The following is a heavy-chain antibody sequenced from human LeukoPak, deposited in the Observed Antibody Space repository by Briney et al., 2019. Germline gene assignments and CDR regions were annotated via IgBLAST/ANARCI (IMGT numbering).Heavy chain of an antibody. Sequence: SETLSLTCSDSGGSFSSYYWTWLRQPPGKGLEWIGYIYYTGSTNYNPSLTSRVTISLDTSKNQFSLKLSSVTAADTAVYYCTRAQYGYAFDYWGQGALVTVSS. J-gene: IGHJ4*02. CDR2: IYYTGST. V-gene: IGHV4-59*01. CDR1: GGSFSSYY. D-gene: IGHD5-12*01. CDR3: TRAQYGYAFDY.